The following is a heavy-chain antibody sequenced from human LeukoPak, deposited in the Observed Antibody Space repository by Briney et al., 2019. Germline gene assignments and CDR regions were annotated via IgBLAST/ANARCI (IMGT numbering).Heavy chain of an antibody. D-gene: IGHD2-15*01. Sequence: GESLKISCKGSGYSFTSYWIGWVRQMPGKGLEWMGIIYPGDSDTRYSPSFQGQVTFSADRSISAAYLQWSSLRASDTAMYYCASGRFCNGGSCYDSWGQGTLVTVSS. CDR1: GYSFTSYW. CDR3: ASGRFCNGGSCYDS. V-gene: IGHV5-51*01. J-gene: IGHJ5*01. CDR2: IYPGDSDT.